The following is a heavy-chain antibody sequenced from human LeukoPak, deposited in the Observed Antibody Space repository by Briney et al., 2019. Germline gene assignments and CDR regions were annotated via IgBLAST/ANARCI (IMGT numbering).Heavy chain of an antibody. CDR1: ALGSCGYA. Sequence: RGCLCPSPALSALGSCGYAIGWVCPGPGEGGEWVLAICVGGGGPYYADSVKGRFTIHRDNSKNTLYLQLISLRAEDMAVYDSANFLDVRRFDPWGQGTLVTVSS. D-gene: IGHD3-3*01. V-gene: IGHV3-23*01. CDR2: ICVGGGGP. CDR3: ANFLDVRRFDP. J-gene: IGHJ5*02.